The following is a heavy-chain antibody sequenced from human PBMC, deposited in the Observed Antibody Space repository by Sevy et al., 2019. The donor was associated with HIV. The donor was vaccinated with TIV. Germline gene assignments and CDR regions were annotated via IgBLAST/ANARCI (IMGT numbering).Heavy chain of an antibody. CDR2: ISYDGSNK. Sequence: GGSLRLSCAASGFTFSSYGMHWVRQAPGKGLEWVAVISYDGSNKYYADSVKGRFTISRDNSKNTLYLQMNSLGAEDGAVYYCAEGEDTAMGKIFDYWGQGTLVTVSS. D-gene: IGHD5-18*01. V-gene: IGHV3-30*18. CDR3: AEGEDTAMGKIFDY. CDR1: GFTFSSYG. J-gene: IGHJ4*02.